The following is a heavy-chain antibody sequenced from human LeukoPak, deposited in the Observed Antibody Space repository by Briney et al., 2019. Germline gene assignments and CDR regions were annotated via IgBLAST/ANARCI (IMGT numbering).Heavy chain of an antibody. V-gene: IGHV3-23*01. CDR1: GFTFSSYA. CDR3: TTDTHCSTIGCRGPNYYYGLDV. D-gene: IGHD2-2*01. Sequence: GGSLRLSCAASGFTFSSYAMSWVRQAPGKGLEWVSGITGSADSTYYADSVKGRFTISRDNSKNTLYLQMNSLKTEDTAVYYCTTDTHCSTIGCRGPNYYYGLDVWGQGTTVTVSS. CDR2: ITGSADST. J-gene: IGHJ6*02.